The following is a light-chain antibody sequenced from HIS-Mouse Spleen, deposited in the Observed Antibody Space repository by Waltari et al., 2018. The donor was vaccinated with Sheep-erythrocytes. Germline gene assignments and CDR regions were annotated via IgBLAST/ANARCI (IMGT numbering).Light chain of an antibody. J-gene: IGLJ3*02. V-gene: IGLV2-23*01. CDR3: CSYAGSSTLV. CDR2: EGS. Sequence: QSALTQPASVSGSPGQSITTSCTGTSSDVGSYNLVSWYQQHPGKAPKLLIYEGSKRPSGVSNRFSGSTSGNAASLTIAGLQAEDEADYYCCSYAGSSTLVFGGGTKLTVL. CDR1: SSDVGSYNL.